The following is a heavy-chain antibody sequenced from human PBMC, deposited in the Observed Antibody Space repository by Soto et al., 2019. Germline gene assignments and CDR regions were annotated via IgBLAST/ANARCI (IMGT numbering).Heavy chain of an antibody. CDR2: ISAYNGNT. Sequence: QVQLVQSGAEVKKPGASVKVSCKASGYTFTSYGISWVRQAPGQGLEWMGWISAYNGNTNYAQKLQGRVTMTTDTSTSTAYMELRSLRSDDTAVYCCARDSRGPICSGRIVDYWGQGTLVTVSS. CDR1: GYTFTSYG. D-gene: IGHD2-15*01. V-gene: IGHV1-18*01. CDR3: ARDSRGPICSGRIVDY. J-gene: IGHJ4*02.